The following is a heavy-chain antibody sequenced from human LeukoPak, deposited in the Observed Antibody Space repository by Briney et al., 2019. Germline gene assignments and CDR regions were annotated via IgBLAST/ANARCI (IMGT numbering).Heavy chain of an antibody. CDR3: AKDGAVGASYYYYYYMDV. CDR1: GFTFTTYA. J-gene: IGHJ6*03. V-gene: IGHV3-23*01. D-gene: IGHD1-26*01. CDR2: ITGSGSST. Sequence: GGSLRLSCAASGFTFTTYALSWVRQAPGKGLEWVSSITGSGSSTYYADSVKGRFTISRDSSKNTLYLQMNSLRAEDTAVYYCAKDGAVGASYYYYYYMDVWGKGTTVTISS.